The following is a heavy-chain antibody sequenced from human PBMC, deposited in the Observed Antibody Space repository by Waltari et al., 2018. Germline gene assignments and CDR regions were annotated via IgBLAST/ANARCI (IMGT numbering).Heavy chain of an antibody. CDR3: ASPQYSSSWYKEKGHWYFDL. V-gene: IGHV4-39*01. CDR2: IYYSGST. CDR1: GGSISSSSYY. J-gene: IGHJ2*01. D-gene: IGHD6-13*01. Sequence: QLQLQESGPGLVKPSETLSLTCTVSGGSISSSSYYWGWIRQPPGQGLEWIGSIYYSGSTYYNPSLKSRVTISVDTSKNQFSLKLSSVTAADTAVYYCASPQYSSSWYKEKGHWYFDLWGRGTLVTVSS.